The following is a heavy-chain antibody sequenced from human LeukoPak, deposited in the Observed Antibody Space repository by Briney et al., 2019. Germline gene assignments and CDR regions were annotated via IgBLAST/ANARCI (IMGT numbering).Heavy chain of an antibody. V-gene: IGHV3-15*01. D-gene: IGHD4/OR15-4a*01. J-gene: IGHJ4*02. Sequence: GGSLRLSCAASGFTFGNAWMSWVRQAPGKGLEWVGRIKRKTDGGTTDYAAPVKGRFSISRDDSKNTLYLQMNSLKTEDTAVYYCTTLGAFDYWGLGTLVTVSS. CDR3: TTLGAFDY. CDR2: IKRKTDGGTT. CDR1: GFTFGNAW.